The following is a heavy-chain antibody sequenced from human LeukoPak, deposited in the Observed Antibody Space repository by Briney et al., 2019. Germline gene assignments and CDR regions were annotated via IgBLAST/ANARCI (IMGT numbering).Heavy chain of an antibody. CDR3: ARDQVVEYYYYGMDV. CDR2: ISYDGSNK. CDR1: GFTFSSYA. Sequence: GGSLRLSCEASGFTFSSYAMYWVRQAPGKGLEWVAVISYDGSNKYYADSVKGRFTISRDNSKNTLYLQMNSLRAEDTAVYYCARDQVVEYYYYGMDVWGQGTTVTVSS. V-gene: IGHV3-30-3*01. D-gene: IGHD2-15*01. J-gene: IGHJ6*02.